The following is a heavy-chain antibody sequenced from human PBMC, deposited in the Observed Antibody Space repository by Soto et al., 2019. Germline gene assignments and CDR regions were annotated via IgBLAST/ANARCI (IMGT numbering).Heavy chain of an antibody. V-gene: IGHV3-21*01. J-gene: IGHJ4*02. CDR1: GFTFSTYT. CDR3: VREDGKVGTNSAFDY. D-gene: IGHD1-26*01. CDR2: INGRGNYI. Sequence: PGGSLRLSCASSGFTFSTYTMNWVRQAPGKGLEWVSSINGRGNYIYYAESVKGRFTISRGNAKNSLYLQMDRLRAEDTALYYCVREDGKVGTNSAFDYWGLGALVTVSS.